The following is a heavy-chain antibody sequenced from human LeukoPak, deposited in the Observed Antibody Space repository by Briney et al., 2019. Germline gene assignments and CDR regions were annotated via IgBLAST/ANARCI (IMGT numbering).Heavy chain of an antibody. V-gene: IGHV1-18*03. CDR1: GYTFTSYG. CDR2: ISAYNGNT. J-gene: IGHJ1*01. CDR3: ARAYCGGDCYSEYFQH. Sequence: ASVKVSCKASGYTFTSYGISWVRQAPGQGLEWMGWISAYNGNTNYAQKLQGRVTMTTDTSTSTAYMELRSLRSDDMAVYYCARAYCGGDCYSEYFQHWGQGTLVTVSS. D-gene: IGHD2-21*02.